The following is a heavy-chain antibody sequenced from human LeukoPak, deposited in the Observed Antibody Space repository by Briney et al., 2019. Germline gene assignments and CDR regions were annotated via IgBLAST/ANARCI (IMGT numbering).Heavy chain of an antibody. CDR3: AKDPLAAAGTGVDY. J-gene: IGHJ4*02. Sequence: GGSLRLSCAASGFIFNNAWMSWVRQAPGKGLEWVSSISSSGSYIYYADSAKGRFAISRDNAKNSLYLQMNSLRAEDTAVYYCAKDPLAAAGTGVDYWGQGTLVTVSS. CDR1: GFIFNNAW. CDR2: ISSSGSYI. V-gene: IGHV3-21*01. D-gene: IGHD6-13*01.